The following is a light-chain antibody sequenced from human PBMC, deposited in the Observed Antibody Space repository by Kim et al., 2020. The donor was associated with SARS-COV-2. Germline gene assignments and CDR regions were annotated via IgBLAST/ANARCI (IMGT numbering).Light chain of an antibody. V-gene: IGKV3-20*01. CDR2: GAS. CDR3: QQYGSSQT. J-gene: IGKJ1*01. CDR1: QSVSSSY. Sequence: LAPGERATLSCRASQSVSSSYLAWYQQKPGQAPRLLIYGASSRATGIPDRFSGSGSGTDFTLTISRLEPEDFAVYYCQQYGSSQTFGQGTKVDIK.